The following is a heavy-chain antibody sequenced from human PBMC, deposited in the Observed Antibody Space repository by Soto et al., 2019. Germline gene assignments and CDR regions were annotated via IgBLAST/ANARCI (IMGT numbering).Heavy chain of an antibody. CDR2: VYYTGGT. CDR1: GDSLTSTNNY. V-gene: IGHV4-31*03. CDR3: AREGHLREQYTWFDL. Sequence: QVKLQESGPRLVKPSQTLSLTCTVSGDSLTSTNNYWAWIRHLPGKGLGWIGYVYYTGGTYFNPSRRSRVSMSVDTSTNQFSLILSSVTVADTAVYYCAREGHLREQYTWFDLWGQGTLVTVSS. J-gene: IGHJ5*02.